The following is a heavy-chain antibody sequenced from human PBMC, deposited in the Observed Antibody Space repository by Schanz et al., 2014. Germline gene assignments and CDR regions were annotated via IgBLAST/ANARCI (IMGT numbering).Heavy chain of an antibody. CDR3: AREYSPWRRASDI. CDR1: GFSFSTYG. CDR2: INSDGTTT. J-gene: IGHJ3*02. V-gene: IGHV3-74*01. Sequence: VYLVESGGDLVKPGGSLRLSCAASGFSFSTYGMTWVRQAPGKGLVWVSHINSDGTTTAYADSVKGRFTISRDNAENTLYLQMNSLRAEDTAVYYCAREYSPWRRASDIWGQGTMVAVSS. D-gene: IGHD6-13*01.